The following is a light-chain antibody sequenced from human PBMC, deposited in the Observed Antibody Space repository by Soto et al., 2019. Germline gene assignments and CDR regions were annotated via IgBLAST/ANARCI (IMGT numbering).Light chain of an antibody. CDR3: QQHSNWPLT. CDR2: GAS. V-gene: IGKV3-15*01. Sequence: EIVMTQSPATLSVSPGERSTRSCRAIQSVSSNLAWYQQKPGQAPRLLIYGASTRATGIPARFSGSGSGTDFILTISSLEPEDFAVYYCQQHSNWPLTFGGGTKVDIK. CDR1: QSVSSN. J-gene: IGKJ4*01.